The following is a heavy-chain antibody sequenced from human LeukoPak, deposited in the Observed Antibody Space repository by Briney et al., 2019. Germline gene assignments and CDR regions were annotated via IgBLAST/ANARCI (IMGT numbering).Heavy chain of an antibody. CDR3: ARAPYGDLDYFDY. D-gene: IGHD4-17*01. J-gene: IGHJ4*02. CDR1: GFTVSSNY. V-gene: IGHV3-53*01. CDR2: IYSGGST. Sequence: GGSLRLSCAASGFTVSSNYMSWVRQAPGKGLEWVSVIYSGGSTYYADSVKGRFTISRDNSKNTLYLQMNSLRAEDTAVYYCARAPYGDLDYFDYWGQGTLVTVSS.